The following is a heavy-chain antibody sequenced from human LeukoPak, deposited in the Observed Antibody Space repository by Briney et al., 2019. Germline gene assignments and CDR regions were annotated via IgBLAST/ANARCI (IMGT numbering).Heavy chain of an antibody. V-gene: IGHV3-23*01. CDR2: ISGSGGST. CDR3: AKADYDFWSGYYPGAFDI. D-gene: IGHD3-3*01. J-gene: IGHJ3*02. Sequence: QAGGSLRLSCAASGFTFSDYYMSWIRQAPGKGLEWVSAISGSGGSTYYADSVKGRFTISRDNSKNTLYLQMNSLRAEDTAVYYCAKADYDFWSGYYPGAFDIWGQGTMVTVSS. CDR1: GFTFSDYY.